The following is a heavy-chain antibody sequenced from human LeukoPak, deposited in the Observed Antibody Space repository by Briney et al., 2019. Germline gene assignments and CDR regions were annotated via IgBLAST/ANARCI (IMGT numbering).Heavy chain of an antibody. CDR3: ARGGGRDSGRENDY. V-gene: IGHV1-18*01. CDR1: GYTFTRYG. CDR2: VSGYNHNT. D-gene: IGHD1-26*01. Sequence: ASVKVSCKASGYTFTRYGVSWVRQAPGQGLEWVGWVSGYNHNTNYAHKLQGRVTMTTDTSTSTAYMELRSLTSDDTAMYYCARGGGRDSGRENDYWGQGTLVTVSS. J-gene: IGHJ4*02.